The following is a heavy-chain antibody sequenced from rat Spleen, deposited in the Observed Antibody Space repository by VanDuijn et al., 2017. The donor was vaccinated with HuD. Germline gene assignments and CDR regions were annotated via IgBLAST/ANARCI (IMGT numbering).Heavy chain of an antibody. V-gene: IGHV5-29*01. Sequence: EVQLVESDGGLVQPGRSLNLSCAASGFTFSDFFMAWVRQAPAKGLEWVATISSDGSSTYYRDSVKGRFTISRDNAKRTLFLQMDSLRSDDTATYYCTRGGNYALDAWGQGASVTVSS. D-gene: IGHD1-10*01. CDR3: TRGGNYALDA. CDR1: GFTFSDFF. J-gene: IGHJ4*01. CDR2: ISSDGSST.